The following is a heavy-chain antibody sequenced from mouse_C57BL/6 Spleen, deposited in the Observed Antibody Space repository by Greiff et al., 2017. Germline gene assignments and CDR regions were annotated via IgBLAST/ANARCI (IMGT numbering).Heavy chain of an antibody. D-gene: IGHD2-5*01. Sequence: DVKLVESGGGLVQPGGSMKLSCVASGFTFSNYWMNWVRQSPEKGLEWVAQIRLKSDNYATHYAESVKGRFTISRDDSKSSVYLQMNNLRAEDTGIYYCTAYYSNFWFAYWGQGTLVTVSA. J-gene: IGHJ3*01. CDR1: GFTFSNYW. CDR2: IRLKSDNYAT. CDR3: TAYYSNFWFAY. V-gene: IGHV6-3*01.